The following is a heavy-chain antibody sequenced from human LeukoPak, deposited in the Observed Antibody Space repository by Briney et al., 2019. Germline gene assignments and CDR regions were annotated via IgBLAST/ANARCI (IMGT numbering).Heavy chain of an antibody. CDR2: ISSSSSYI. CDR3: ARVERYSSSYSSLSDY. CDR1: GFTFSSYS. J-gene: IGHJ4*02. V-gene: IGHV3-21*01. Sequence: GGSLRLSCAASGFTFSSYSMNWVRRAPGKGLEWVSSISSSSSYIYYADSVKGRFTISRDNAKNSLYLQMNSLRVEDTAVYYCARVERYSSSYSSLSDYWGQGTLVAVSS. D-gene: IGHD6-13*01.